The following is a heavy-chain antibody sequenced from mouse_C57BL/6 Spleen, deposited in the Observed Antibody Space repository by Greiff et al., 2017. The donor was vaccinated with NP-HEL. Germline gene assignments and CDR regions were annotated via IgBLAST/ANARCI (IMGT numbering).Heavy chain of an antibody. Sequence: QVQLQQPGAELVRPGTSVKLSCKASGYTFTSYWMHWVKQRPGQGLEWIGVIDPSDSYTNYNQKFKGKATLTVDTSSSTAYMQLSSLTSEDSAVYYCAPYYYGSSYPFDYWGQGTTLTVSS. J-gene: IGHJ2*01. CDR2: IDPSDSYT. D-gene: IGHD1-1*01. CDR1: GYTFTSYW. CDR3: APYYYGSSYPFDY. V-gene: IGHV1-59*01.